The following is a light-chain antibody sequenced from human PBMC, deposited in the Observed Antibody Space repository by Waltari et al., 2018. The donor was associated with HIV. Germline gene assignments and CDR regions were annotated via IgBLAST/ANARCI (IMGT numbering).Light chain of an antibody. V-gene: IGKV1-8*01. CDR3: QQYYSYPRT. J-gene: IGKJ1*01. CDR1: QGISSY. CDR2: AAS. Sequence: AIRMTQSPSSFSASTGDRVTIPCRPSQGISSYLDWYQQKPGTAPKLLIYAASTLQSGVPSRFSGSGSGTDFTLTISCLQSEDFATYDCQQYYSYPRTFGQGTKVEIK.